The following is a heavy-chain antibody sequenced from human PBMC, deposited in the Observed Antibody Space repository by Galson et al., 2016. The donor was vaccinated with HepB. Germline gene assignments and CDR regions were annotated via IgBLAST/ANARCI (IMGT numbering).Heavy chain of an antibody. CDR2: IKEDGSVK. CDR1: GFTFSSYW. J-gene: IGHJ4*02. D-gene: IGHD2-21*01. Sequence: SLRLSCAASGFTFSSYWMTWVRQAPGKGLEWVANIKEDGSVKYHVDSVQGRFTISGDNAKNSLYLQMNSLRAEDTAVYYCAREPRAGAYYFDYWGQGTLVTVSS. CDR3: AREPRAGAYYFDY. V-gene: IGHV3-7*03.